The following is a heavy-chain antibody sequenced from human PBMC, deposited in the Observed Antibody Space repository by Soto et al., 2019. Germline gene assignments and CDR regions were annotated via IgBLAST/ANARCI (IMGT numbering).Heavy chain of an antibody. J-gene: IGHJ4*02. D-gene: IGHD2-15*01. Sequence: QVQLVESGGGVVQPGRSLRLSCAASGFTFSSYGIYWVRQAPGKGLEWVAEIWYDGSNEYYADSVKGRFTISRDNSKNIVLLQMNSLRAEDTGVYYCAREYSLAVVLPGYWGQGTLVTVSS. CDR3: AREYSLAVVLPGY. CDR1: GFTFSSYG. V-gene: IGHV3-33*01. CDR2: IWYDGSNE.